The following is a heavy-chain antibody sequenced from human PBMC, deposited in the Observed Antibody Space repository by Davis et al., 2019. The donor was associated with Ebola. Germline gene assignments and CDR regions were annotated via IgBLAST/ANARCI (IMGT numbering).Heavy chain of an antibody. CDR2: ISPDDSDP. Sequence: PGGSLRLSCKTSGYSFTNYWIGWVRQMPGKGLEWMGIISPDDSDPRYRPSFQGQITISVDKSISTAYLQWSSLKTTDTATYYCARLSGSGWTRRYFDYWGQGSLVTVSS. J-gene: IGHJ4*02. V-gene: IGHV5-51*01. D-gene: IGHD6-19*01. CDR1: GYSFTNYW. CDR3: ARLSGSGWTRRYFDY.